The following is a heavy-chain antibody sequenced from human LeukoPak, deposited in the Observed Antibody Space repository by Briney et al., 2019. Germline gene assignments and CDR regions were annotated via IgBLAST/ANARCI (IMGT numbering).Heavy chain of an antibody. CDR3: ARHGSYYGLGSYMAY. Sequence: PSETLSLTCTVSGGSISSYYWSWIRQPPGKGLEWIGYIYYSGSTNYNPALKSRVTISVDTSKNQFSLKLSSVTAADTAVYYCARHGSYYGLGSYMAYWGQGTLVTVSS. CDR1: GGSISSYY. J-gene: IGHJ4*02. D-gene: IGHD3-10*01. V-gene: IGHV4-59*08. CDR2: IYYSGST.